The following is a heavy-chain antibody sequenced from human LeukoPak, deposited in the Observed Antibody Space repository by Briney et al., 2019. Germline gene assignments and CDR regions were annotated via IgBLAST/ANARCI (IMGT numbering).Heavy chain of an antibody. J-gene: IGHJ4*02. CDR1: GFTFSSYA. V-gene: IGHV3-23*01. CDR2: ISGSGGST. CDR3: AKGYCSGGSCYGFDY. D-gene: IGHD2-15*01. Sequence: GGSLRLPCAASGFTFSSYAMSWVRQAPGKGLEWVSAISGSGGSTYYADSVKGRFTISRDNSKNTLYLQMNSLRAEDTAVYYCAKGYCSGGSCYGFDYWGQGTLVTVSS.